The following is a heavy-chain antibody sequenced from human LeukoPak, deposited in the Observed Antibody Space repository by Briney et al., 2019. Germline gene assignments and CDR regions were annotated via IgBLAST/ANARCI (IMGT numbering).Heavy chain of an antibody. CDR2: ISYDGSNK. V-gene: IGHV3-30*18. CDR3: AKESHRYCSSTSCPRGVDY. Sequence: GGSLRLSCAASGFTFSSYWMHWVRQAPGKGLEWVAVISYDGSNKYYADSVKGRFTISRDNSKNTLYLQMNSLRAEDTAVYYCAKESHRYCSSTSCPRGVDYWGQGTLVTVSS. J-gene: IGHJ4*02. D-gene: IGHD2-2*01. CDR1: GFTFSSYW.